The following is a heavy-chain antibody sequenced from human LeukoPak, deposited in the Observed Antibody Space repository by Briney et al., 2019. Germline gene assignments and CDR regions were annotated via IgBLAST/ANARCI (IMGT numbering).Heavy chain of an antibody. CDR2: INHSGST. Sequence: SETLSLTRAVYGGSFSGYYWSWIRQPPGKGLEWIGEINHSGSTNYNPSLKSRVTISVDTSKNQFSLKLSSVTAADTAVYYCARGPLGYCSSTSCYRYYYYMDVWGKGTTVTVSS. CDR3: ARGPLGYCSSTSCYRYYYYMDV. D-gene: IGHD2-2*02. CDR1: GGSFSGYY. V-gene: IGHV4-34*01. J-gene: IGHJ6*03.